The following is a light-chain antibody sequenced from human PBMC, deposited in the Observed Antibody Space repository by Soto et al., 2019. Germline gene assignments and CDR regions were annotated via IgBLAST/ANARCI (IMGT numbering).Light chain of an antibody. J-gene: IGKJ1*01. CDR1: QSVTNFY. V-gene: IGKV3-15*01. Sequence: EIVLTQSPVTLSLSPGERARLSCRASQSVTNFYLAWYQQKPGQAPRLLIYGASTRATGIPARFSGSGSGTEFTLTISSLQSEDFAVYYCRQYNHWPRTFGQGTKVDIK. CDR2: GAS. CDR3: RQYNHWPRT.